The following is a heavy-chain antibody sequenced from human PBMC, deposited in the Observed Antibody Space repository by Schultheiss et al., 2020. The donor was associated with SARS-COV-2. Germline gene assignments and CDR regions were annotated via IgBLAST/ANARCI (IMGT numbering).Heavy chain of an antibody. V-gene: IGHV3-23*01. D-gene: IGHD5-18*01. J-gene: IGHJ4*02. CDR3: AKGGYTHSREGLDY. CDR2: ISFSSSYQ. Sequence: GGSLRLSCAASGFTFSSYAMSWVRQAPGKGLEWVSSISFSSSYQTYADSVRGRFTISRDNSKETLYLQMNSLRDEDTAVYYCAKGGYTHSREGLDYWGQGTLVTVSS. CDR1: GFTFSSYA.